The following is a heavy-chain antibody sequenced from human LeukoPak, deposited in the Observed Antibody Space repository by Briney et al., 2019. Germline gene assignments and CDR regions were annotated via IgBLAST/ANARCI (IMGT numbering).Heavy chain of an antibody. Sequence: PSETLSLTCVVYGGSFSGYYWSWIRQPPGKGLEWIGEINHSGSTNYNPSLKSRVTISADTSKNQFSLKLSSVTAADTAVYYCARRRGYCSSTSCYGLYYGMDVWGQGTTVTVSS. CDR2: INHSGST. D-gene: IGHD2-2*01. J-gene: IGHJ6*02. CDR3: ARRRGYCSSTSCYGLYYGMDV. V-gene: IGHV4-34*01. CDR1: GGSFSGYY.